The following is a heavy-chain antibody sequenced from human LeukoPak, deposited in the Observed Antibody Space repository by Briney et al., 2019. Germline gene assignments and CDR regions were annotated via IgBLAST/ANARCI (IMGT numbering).Heavy chain of an antibody. J-gene: IGHJ6*03. D-gene: IGHD1-26*01. Sequence: GRSLRLSCAASGFTFSSYGMHWVRQAPGKGLEWVAVISCDGSNKYYADSVKGRFTISRDNSKNTLYLQMNSLRAEDTAVYYCAKDWRELLRGYYYYYMDVWGKGTTVTVSS. CDR2: ISCDGSNK. CDR3: AKDWRELLRGYYYYYMDV. CDR1: GFTFSSYG. V-gene: IGHV3-30*18.